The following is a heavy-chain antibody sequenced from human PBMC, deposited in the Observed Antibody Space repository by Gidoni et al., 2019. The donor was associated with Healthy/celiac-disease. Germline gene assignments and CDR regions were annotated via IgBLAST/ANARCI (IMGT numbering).Heavy chain of an antibody. CDR1: GFTFDDYA. CDR3: AKDIGIAVAGYFDY. V-gene: IGHV3-9*01. D-gene: IGHD6-19*01. CDR2: ISWNSGSI. Sequence: EVQLVASGGGLVQPGRSLRLSCAASGFTFDDYAMHWVRQAPGKGLEWVSGISWNSGSIGYADSVKGRFTISRDNAKNSLYLQMNSLRAEDTALYYCAKDIGIAVAGYFDYWGQGTLVTVSS. J-gene: IGHJ4*02.